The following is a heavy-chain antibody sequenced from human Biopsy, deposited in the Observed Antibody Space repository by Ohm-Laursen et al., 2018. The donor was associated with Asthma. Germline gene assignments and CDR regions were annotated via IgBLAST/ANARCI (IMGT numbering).Heavy chain of an antibody. J-gene: IGHJ6*02. V-gene: IGHV1-69*01. CDR1: GGTFSNFA. Sequence: GSSVKVSCNAPGGTFSNFAISWVRQAPGQGLEWLGGIMTVFGTTNYAQKFQGRVTITADESTSTAYMEVTCLRSEDTAIYYCARCQVGYSSGWSLLLKKIYYSGMDVWGQGTAVTVSS. D-gene: IGHD6-19*01. CDR3: ARCQVGYSSGWSLLLKKIYYSGMDV. CDR2: IMTVFGTT.